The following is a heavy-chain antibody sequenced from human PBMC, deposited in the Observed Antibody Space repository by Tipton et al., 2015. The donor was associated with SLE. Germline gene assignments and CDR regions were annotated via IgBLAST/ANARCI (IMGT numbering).Heavy chain of an antibody. CDR3: AHDSSGYFTFHH. J-gene: IGHJ4*02. Sequence: GSLRLSCTASGFTFSDAWMTWVRQAPGKGLEWIGRIKSRGSGGTTDYAAPVKGRFILSRDDSKSMIYLQMTGLKIEDTGIYYCAHDSSGYFTFHHWGQGAPVTVSP. V-gene: IGHV3-15*01. CDR2: IKSRGSGGTT. CDR1: GFTFSDAW. D-gene: IGHD3-22*01.